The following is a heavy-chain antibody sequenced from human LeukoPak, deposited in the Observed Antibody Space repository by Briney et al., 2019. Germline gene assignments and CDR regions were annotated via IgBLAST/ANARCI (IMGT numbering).Heavy chain of an antibody. CDR1: GFTFSSYW. CDR2: IKQDGSEK. CDR3: ARSPRYCSGGTCYSIYFQH. Sequence: PGGSLRLTCAASGFTFSSYWMSWVRQAPGKGLEWVANIKQDGSEKYYVDSVKGRFTISRDNAKNSLYLQMNSLRAEDTAVYYCARSPRYCSGGTCYSIYFQHWGQGTLVTVP. J-gene: IGHJ1*01. D-gene: IGHD2-15*01. V-gene: IGHV3-7*01.